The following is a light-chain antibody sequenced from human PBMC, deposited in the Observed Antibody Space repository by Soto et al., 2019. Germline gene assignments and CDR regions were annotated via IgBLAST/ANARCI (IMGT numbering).Light chain of an antibody. Sequence: DIQMTQSPSTLSASVGDRVTITCRASQSISSWLAWYQQKPGKAPKLLIYDASSLESGVPSRFSGHGSGTEFTLTISSLQPDDSASYYCQQYNSYSKKFGQGTKV. V-gene: IGKV1-5*01. J-gene: IGKJ1*01. CDR2: DAS. CDR3: QQYNSYSKK. CDR1: QSISSW.